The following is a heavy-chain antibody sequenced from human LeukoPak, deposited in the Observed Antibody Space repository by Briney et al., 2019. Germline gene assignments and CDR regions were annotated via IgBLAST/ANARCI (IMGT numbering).Heavy chain of an antibody. Sequence: SETLSLTCTVSGGSISSYYWSWIRQPPGKGLEWIGYIYYSGSTNYNPSLKSRVTISVDTSKNQFSLKLSSVTAADTAVYYCARGGYSYGYKWFDLWGQGTLVTVSS. D-gene: IGHD5-18*01. CDR2: IYYSGST. CDR1: GGSISSYY. CDR3: ARGGYSYGYKWFDL. V-gene: IGHV4-59*01. J-gene: IGHJ5*02.